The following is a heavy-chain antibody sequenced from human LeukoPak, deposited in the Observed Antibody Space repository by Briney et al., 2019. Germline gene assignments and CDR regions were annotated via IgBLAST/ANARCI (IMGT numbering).Heavy chain of an antibody. CDR1: GFTFSSYG. D-gene: IGHD3-10*01. CDR2: ISGSGGST. Sequence: GGSLRLSCAASGFTFSSYGMHWVRQAPGKGLEWVSAISGSGGSTYYADSVKGRFTISRDNSKNTLYLQMNSLRAEDTAVYYCANGGNMVRGVIRDYWGQGTLVTVSS. V-gene: IGHV3-23*01. J-gene: IGHJ4*02. CDR3: ANGGNMVRGVIRDY.